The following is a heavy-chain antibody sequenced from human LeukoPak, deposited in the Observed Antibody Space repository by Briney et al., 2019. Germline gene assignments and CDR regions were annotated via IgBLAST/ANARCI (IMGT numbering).Heavy chain of an antibody. D-gene: IGHD3-22*01. CDR3: ARVGYDSSGRFDY. J-gene: IGHJ4*02. Sequence: GGSLRLSCAASGFTFSSYSMNWVRQAPGKGLEWVSSISSSSYIYNADSVKGRFIISRDNAKNSLYLQMNSLRAEDTAVYFCARVGYDSSGRFDYWGQGTLVTVSS. V-gene: IGHV3-21*01. CDR1: GFTFSSYS. CDR2: ISSSSYI.